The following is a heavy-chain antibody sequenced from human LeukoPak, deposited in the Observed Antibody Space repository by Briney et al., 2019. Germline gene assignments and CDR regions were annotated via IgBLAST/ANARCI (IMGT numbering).Heavy chain of an antibody. CDR1: GGTFSSYA. D-gene: IGHD6-13*01. Sequence: ASVTVSCKASGGTFSSYAISWVRQAPGQGLEWMGGIIPIFGTANYAQKFQGRVTITADESTSTAYMELSSLRSEDTAVYYCARAGYSSSWYKGGFDPWGQGTLVTVSS. J-gene: IGHJ5*02. CDR3: ARAGYSSSWYKGGFDP. CDR2: IIPIFGTA. V-gene: IGHV1-69*13.